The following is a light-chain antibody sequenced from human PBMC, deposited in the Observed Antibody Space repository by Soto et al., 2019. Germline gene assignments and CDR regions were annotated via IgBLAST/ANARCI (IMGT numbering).Light chain of an antibody. CDR2: GNS. CDR1: SSNIGAGYD. V-gene: IGLV1-40*01. CDR3: QSYDSSLSGHVV. J-gene: IGLJ2*01. Sequence: QSVLTQPPSVSGAPGQRVTISCTGSSSNIGAGYDVHWYQQLPGAAPKLLIYGNSNRPSGVPDRFSGSRSGTSASVAITGLQAEDEADYYCQSYDSSLSGHVVFGGGTKLTVL.